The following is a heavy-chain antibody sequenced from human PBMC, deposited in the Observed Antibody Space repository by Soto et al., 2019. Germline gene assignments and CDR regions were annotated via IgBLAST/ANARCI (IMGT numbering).Heavy chain of an antibody. V-gene: IGHV3-48*02. D-gene: IGHD2-21*02. CDR3: ARDQAYCGGDCYRNYYYYGMDV. CDR1: GFTFSSYS. Sequence: EVQLVESGGGLVQPGGSLRLSCAASGFTFSSYSMNWVRQAPGKGLEWVSYISSSSSTIYYADSVKGRFTISRDNAKNSLYVQMNSLRDEDTAVYYCARDQAYCGGDCYRNYYYYGMDVWGQGTTVTVSS. J-gene: IGHJ6*02. CDR2: ISSSSSTI.